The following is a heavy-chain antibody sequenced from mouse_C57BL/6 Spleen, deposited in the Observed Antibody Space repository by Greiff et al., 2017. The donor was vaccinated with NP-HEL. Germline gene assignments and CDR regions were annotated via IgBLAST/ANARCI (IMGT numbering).Heavy chain of an antibody. V-gene: IGHV5-9-1*02. D-gene: IGHD2-5*01. CDR1: GFTFSSYA. CDR3: TRDEAYSNYVYYAMDY. CDR2: ISSGGDYI. J-gene: IGHJ4*01. Sequence: EVQLVESGEGLVKPGGSLKLSCAASGFTFSSYAMSWVRQTPEKRLEWVAYISSGGDYIYYADTVKGRFTISRDNARNTLYLQMSSLQSEDTTMYYCTRDEAYSNYVYYAMDYWGQGTSGTVSS.